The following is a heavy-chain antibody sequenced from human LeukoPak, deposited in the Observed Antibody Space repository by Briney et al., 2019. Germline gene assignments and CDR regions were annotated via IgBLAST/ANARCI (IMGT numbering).Heavy chain of an antibody. CDR2: IIPIFGTA. D-gene: IGHD5-18*01. J-gene: IGHJ5*02. V-gene: IGHV1-69*05. Sequence: GASVKVSCKASGGTFISYAISWVRQAPGQGLEWMGRIIPIFGTANYAQKFQGRVTITTDESTSTAYMELSSLRSEDTAVYYCARDRIQLWSNWFDPWGQGTLVTVSS. CDR3: ARDRIQLWSNWFDP. CDR1: GGTFISYA.